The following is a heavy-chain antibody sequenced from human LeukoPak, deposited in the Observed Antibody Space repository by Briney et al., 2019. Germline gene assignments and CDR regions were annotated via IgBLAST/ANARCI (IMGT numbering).Heavy chain of an antibody. CDR1: GFTFSSYW. Sequence: GGSLRLSCATSGFTFSSYWMSWVRRAPGKGLEWVANIKQDRSQIFYVDSVKGRFTISRDTAKNSLSLQMNSLRAEDTAVYYCAREYCSGTSCYGYLDYWGQGTLVTVSS. CDR3: AREYCSGTSCYGYLDY. V-gene: IGHV3-7*01. J-gene: IGHJ4*02. CDR2: IKQDRSQI. D-gene: IGHD2-2*01.